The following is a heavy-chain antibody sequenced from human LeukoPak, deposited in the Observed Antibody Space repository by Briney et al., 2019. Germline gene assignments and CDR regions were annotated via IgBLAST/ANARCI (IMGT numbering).Heavy chain of an antibody. J-gene: IGHJ4*02. V-gene: IGHV3-11*01. D-gene: IGHD5-18*01. CDR3: VKVPNGYPSGHYHFDY. Sequence: KPGGSLRLSCSASGFTFSDYYMSWIRHAPGNGLEWVSYISSSSSNIYYADSVKGRFTISRDNAKNTLYLQMNSLRAEDTAVYYCVKVPNGYPSGHYHFDYWGQGPLVNVSS. CDR1: GFTFSDYY. CDR2: ISSSSSNI.